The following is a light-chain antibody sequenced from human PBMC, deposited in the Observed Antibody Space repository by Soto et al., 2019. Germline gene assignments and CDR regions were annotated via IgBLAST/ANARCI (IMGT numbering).Light chain of an antibody. J-gene: IGKJ4*01. CDR2: GAS. V-gene: IGKV3-20*01. Sequence: DIVLTQSPGTLSLSPGESVTLSCRASHSVSSSHLAWYQQKPGQAPRLFIYGASRRASGIPDRFSGSGSGTEFTLTISRLQPEDFAVYSCQHYGTLLTFGGGTKVEIK. CDR1: HSVSSSH. CDR3: QHYGTLLT.